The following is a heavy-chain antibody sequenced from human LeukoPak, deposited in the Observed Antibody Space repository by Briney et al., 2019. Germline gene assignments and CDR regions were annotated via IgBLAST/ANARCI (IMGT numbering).Heavy chain of an antibody. CDR3: AREAISTSAIGF. CDR2: INPNGGA. Sequence: SVKVSFKASGYTFPGYYIHWVRQAPGQGLEWMGWINPNGGAHFAQNFQGRVTLTRDTSISTAYMELRRLTSDDSAMYYCAREAISTSAIGFWGQGTLVTVSS. D-gene: IGHD1-1*01. J-gene: IGHJ4*02. V-gene: IGHV1-2*02. CDR1: GYTFPGYY.